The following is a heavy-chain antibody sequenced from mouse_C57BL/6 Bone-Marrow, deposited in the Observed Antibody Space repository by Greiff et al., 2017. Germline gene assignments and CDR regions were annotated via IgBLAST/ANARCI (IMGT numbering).Heavy chain of an antibody. CDR3: ARQIYYDYDDWFAY. V-gene: IGHV5-6*01. D-gene: IGHD2-4*01. CDR1: GFTFSSYG. J-gene: IGHJ3*01. Sequence: EVQRVESGGDLVKPGGSLKLSCAASGFTFSSYGMSWVRQTPDKKLEWVATISSGGSYPYYPDSVKGRFTIYRDNAKNTLYLQMSSLKSEDTAMYYCARQIYYDYDDWFAYWGQGTLVTVSA. CDR2: ISSGGSYP.